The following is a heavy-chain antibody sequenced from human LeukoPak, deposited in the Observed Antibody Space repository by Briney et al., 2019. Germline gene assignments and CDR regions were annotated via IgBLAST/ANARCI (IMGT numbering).Heavy chain of an antibody. CDR1: GFSLSNSA. Sequence: GGSLRLSCAASGFSLSNSAMNWVRQAPGKGLEWLSLIVASSGSTFYADSVKGRFTISRDNSKNTLCLQMHSLRADDTAVYYCAKGAYDYIEMGYSDYWGQGTLVTVSS. V-gene: IGHV3-23*01. J-gene: IGHJ4*02. CDR3: AKGAYDYIEMGYSDY. D-gene: IGHD5-12*01. CDR2: IVASSGST.